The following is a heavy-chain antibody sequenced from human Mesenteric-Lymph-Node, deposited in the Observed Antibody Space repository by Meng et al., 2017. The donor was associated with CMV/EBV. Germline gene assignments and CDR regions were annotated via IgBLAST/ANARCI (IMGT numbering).Heavy chain of an antibody. CDR1: GFTFSMSA. V-gene: IGHV3-30*02. CDR2: IGYDGSDK. Sequence: GEPLKISCAASGFTFSMSAMHWVRQAPGKGLEWVAFIGYDGSDKYYADSVKGRFTISRDNSKSTLSLQLSSLRAEDTAVYYCTRDFYYYFEYWGQGSVVTVSS. J-gene: IGHJ4*02. CDR3: TRDFYYYFEY. D-gene: IGHD2/OR15-2a*01.